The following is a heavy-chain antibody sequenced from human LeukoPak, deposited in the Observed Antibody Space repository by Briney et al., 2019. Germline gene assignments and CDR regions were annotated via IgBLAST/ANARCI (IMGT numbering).Heavy chain of an antibody. J-gene: IGHJ3*02. V-gene: IGHV4-39*07. CDR2: FSYSGST. CDR1: GGSISSYY. D-gene: IGHD3-9*01. CDR3: ARDRPALTGYYNPPYDAFDI. Sequence: PSETLSLTCTVSGGSISSYYWGWLRQPPGKGLEWLGSFSYSGSTYYNPSLEGRVTISVDTSKNQFSLRFSSVTAADTAVYYCARDRPALTGYYNPPYDAFDIWGQGTMVTVSS.